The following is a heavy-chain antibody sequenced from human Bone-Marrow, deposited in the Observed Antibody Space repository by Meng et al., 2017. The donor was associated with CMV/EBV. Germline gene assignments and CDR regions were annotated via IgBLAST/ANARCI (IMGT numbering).Heavy chain of an antibody. V-gene: IGHV1-24*01. CDR2: FDPEDGET. J-gene: IGHJ4*02. CDR1: GGTFSSDA. D-gene: IGHD3-16*01. CDR3: ATDLRGSSFDY. Sequence: VQLVQSGWEVKKSGASVRVSCKASGGTFSSDAISWVRQDPGQGLEWMGGFDPEDGETIYAQKFQGRVTMTEETSTDTAYMELSSLRSEDTAVYYCATDLRGSSFDYWGQGTLVTVSS.